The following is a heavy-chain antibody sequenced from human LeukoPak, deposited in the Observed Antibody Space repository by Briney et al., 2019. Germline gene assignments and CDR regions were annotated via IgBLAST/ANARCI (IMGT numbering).Heavy chain of an antibody. CDR1: GFTFSSFW. CDR3: TRGDGYRLSDY. CDR2: INSDGRST. J-gene: IGHJ4*02. V-gene: IGHV3-74*01. D-gene: IGHD5-18*01. Sequence: GGSLRLSCAPSGFTFSSFWIHWVRQAPRRGLVWVSRINSDGRSTKYADSATGRFTISRDNAKKTLHLQMKSLRAEETAVYYCTRGDGYRLSDYWGEGSLVTVCS.